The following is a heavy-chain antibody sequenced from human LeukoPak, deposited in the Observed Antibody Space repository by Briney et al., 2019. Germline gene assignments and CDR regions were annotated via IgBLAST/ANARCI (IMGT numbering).Heavy chain of an antibody. V-gene: IGHV3-33*01. Sequence: PGGSLRLSCAASGFTFSSYGMHWVRQAPGKGLECVSVIWYDGSNKYFAGSVKGRFTISRDNSKNTLYLQMNSLRAEDTAVYYCARDSRYVDKYYYGMDVWGQGTTVTVSS. CDR1: GFTFSSYG. CDR3: ARDSRYVDKYYYGMDV. CDR2: IWYDGSNK. J-gene: IGHJ6*02. D-gene: IGHD5-12*01.